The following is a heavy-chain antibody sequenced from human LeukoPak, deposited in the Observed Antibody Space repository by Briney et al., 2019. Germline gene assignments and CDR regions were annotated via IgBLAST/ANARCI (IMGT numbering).Heavy chain of an antibody. D-gene: IGHD5-12*01. Sequence: SETLSLTCTVSGGSISSYYWSWIRQPPGKGLEWIGYIYYSGSTNYSPSLKSRVTISMDKSKNQLYLKVTSVTAADTAVYYCARGGGYYFDYWGQGILVAVSS. J-gene: IGHJ4*02. CDR1: GGSISSYY. CDR3: ARGGGYYFDY. CDR2: IYYSGST. V-gene: IGHV4-59*12.